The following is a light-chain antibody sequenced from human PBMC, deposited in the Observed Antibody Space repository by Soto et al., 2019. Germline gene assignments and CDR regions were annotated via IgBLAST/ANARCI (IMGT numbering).Light chain of an antibody. CDR2: DVS. V-gene: IGKV3-11*01. CDR3: QQCNNWPPIT. CDR1: QSVTKC. J-gene: IGKJ5*01. Sequence: EMVLTQAPATLSLSPGERATLSCRASQSVTKCLAWYQQKPGQAPRLLIYDVSSRAPGIPARFSGSGSGTDFTLTISSLEPEDFAVYYCQQCNNWPPITFGQGTRLEI.